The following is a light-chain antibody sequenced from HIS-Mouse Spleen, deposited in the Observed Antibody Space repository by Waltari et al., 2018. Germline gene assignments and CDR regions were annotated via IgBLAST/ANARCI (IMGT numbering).Light chain of an antibody. V-gene: IGKV3-11*01. Sequence: EIVLTQSPATLSLSPGERATLSCRTSQSVSSYFAWYQQKPGQAPRLLIYDASNRATGIPARFSGSGSGTDFTLTISSLEPEDFAVYYCQQRSNPITFGQGTRLEIK. CDR1: QSVSSY. CDR3: QQRSNPIT. J-gene: IGKJ5*01. CDR2: DAS.